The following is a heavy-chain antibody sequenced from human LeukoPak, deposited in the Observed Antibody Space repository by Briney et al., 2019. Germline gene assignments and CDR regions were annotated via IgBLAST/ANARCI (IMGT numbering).Heavy chain of an antibody. V-gene: IGHV3-23*01. CDR2: IHRSGATT. Sequence: GGSLRLSCAASGFTFSDYAMTWVRQAPGKGLEWVSFIHRSGATTYYADSVKGRFTISRDNVKNTIDLQMSSLRVEDTAVYYRAREVVATRFDNWGQGTLVTVSP. CDR3: AREVVATRFDN. CDR1: GFTFSDYA. D-gene: IGHD5-12*01. J-gene: IGHJ4*02.